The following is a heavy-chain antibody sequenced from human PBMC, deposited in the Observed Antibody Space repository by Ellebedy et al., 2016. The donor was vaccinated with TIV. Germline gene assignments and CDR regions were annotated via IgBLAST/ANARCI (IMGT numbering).Heavy chain of an antibody. D-gene: IGHD4-17*01. CDR2: IYHSGST. CDR3: ARRTVTTGDFDY. Sequence: MPSETLSLTCTVSGGSISNYYWRRIRQPPGKGLEWLGHIYHSGSTNYNPSLKSRVTISVDTSKNEFSLKLSSVTAADTAVYYCARRTVTTGDFDYWGQGTLVTVSS. V-gene: IGHV4-59*08. J-gene: IGHJ4*02. CDR1: GGSISNYY.